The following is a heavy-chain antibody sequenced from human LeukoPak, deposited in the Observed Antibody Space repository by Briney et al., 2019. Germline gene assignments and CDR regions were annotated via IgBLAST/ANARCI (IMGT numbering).Heavy chain of an antibody. D-gene: IGHD6-19*01. CDR1: GFRFSDYW. CDR2: IKQDGSQK. J-gene: IGHJ4*02. Sequence: GGSLRLSCAAAGFRFSDYWMSWVRQAPGKGLEWVANIKQDGSQKNYMDSVKGRFTISRDNAKNSLYLQAGSLRAEDTAVYYCAKHIAVIAFSYFDYWGQGILVTVSS. CDR3: AKHIAVIAFSYFDY. V-gene: IGHV3-7*01.